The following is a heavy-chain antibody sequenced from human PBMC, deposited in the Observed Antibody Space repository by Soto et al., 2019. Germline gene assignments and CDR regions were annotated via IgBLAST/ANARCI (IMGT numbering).Heavy chain of an antibody. V-gene: IGHV4-59*01. CDR3: ARDQGYSSSWSLGNYYYYYGMDV. D-gene: IGHD6-13*01. J-gene: IGHJ6*02. CDR1: GGSISSYY. CDR2: IYYSGST. Sequence: SETLSLTCTVSGGSISSYYWSWIRQPPGKGLEWIGYIYYSGSTNYNPSLKSRVTISVDTSKNQFSLKLSSVTAADTAVYYCARDQGYSSSWSLGNYYYYYGMDVWGQGTTVTVSS.